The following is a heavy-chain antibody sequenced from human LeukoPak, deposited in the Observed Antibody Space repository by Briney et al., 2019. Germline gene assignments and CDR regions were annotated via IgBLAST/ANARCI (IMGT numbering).Heavy chain of an antibody. CDR3: AGASTTVRNLFDH. Sequence: GGPLRLSCAASGFTVSRNYMSWLRQAPGKELEWVSVIYSGDTTYYADSVKGRFTISRDSSKNTLYLQMNSLRAEATAVYYCAGASTTVRNLFDHWGRGTLVTVSS. CDR1: GFTVSRNY. CDR2: IYSGDTT. D-gene: IGHD4-17*01. J-gene: IGHJ4*02. V-gene: IGHV3-66*01.